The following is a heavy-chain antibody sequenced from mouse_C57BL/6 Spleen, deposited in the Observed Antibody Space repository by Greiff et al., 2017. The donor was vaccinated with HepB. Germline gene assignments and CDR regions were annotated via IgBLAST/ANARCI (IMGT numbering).Heavy chain of an antibody. CDR3: ASIYYGYDEDAY. J-gene: IGHJ3*01. Sequence: LVESVAELVRPGASVKLSCTASGFNIKNTYMHWVKQRPEQGLEWIGRIDPANGNTKYVPKFQGKATITADTSSNTAYLQLSSLTSEDTAIYYCASIYYGYDEDAYWGQGTLVTVSA. V-gene: IGHV14-3*01. CDR2: IDPANGNT. D-gene: IGHD2-2*01. CDR1: GFNIKNTY.